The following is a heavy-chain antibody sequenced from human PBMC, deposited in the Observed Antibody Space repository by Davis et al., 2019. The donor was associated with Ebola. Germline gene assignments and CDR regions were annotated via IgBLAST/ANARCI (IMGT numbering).Heavy chain of an antibody. CDR2: IYPGDSDT. CDR1: GYSFTSYW. CDR3: ARGYGSGCYYPRSFDY. D-gene: IGHD3-10*01. Sequence: GESLKISCKGSGYSFTSYWIGWVRQMPGKGLEWMGIIYPGDSDTRYSPSFQGQVTISADKSISTAYLQWSSLKASDTAMYYWARGYGSGCYYPRSFDYWGQGTLVTVSS. V-gene: IGHV5-51*01. J-gene: IGHJ4*02.